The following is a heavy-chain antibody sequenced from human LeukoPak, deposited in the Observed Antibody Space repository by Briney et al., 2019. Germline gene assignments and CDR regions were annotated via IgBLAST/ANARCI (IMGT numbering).Heavy chain of an antibody. V-gene: IGHV3-21*01. CDR1: GFTFSDYA. D-gene: IGHD3-10*01. CDR3: ARGEYGSGSYHIDY. Sequence: PGGSLRLSCAASGFTFSDYALSWVRQAPGKGLEWVSFISSSSSYIYYADSVKGRFTISRDNAKNSLYLQMNSLRAEDTAVYYCARGEYGSGSYHIDYWGQGTLVTVSS. CDR2: ISSSSSYI. J-gene: IGHJ4*02.